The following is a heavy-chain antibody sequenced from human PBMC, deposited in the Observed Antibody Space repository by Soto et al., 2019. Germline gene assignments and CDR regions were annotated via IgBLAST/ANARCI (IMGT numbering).Heavy chain of an antibody. D-gene: IGHD4-17*01. CDR1: GFTFSNAW. J-gene: IGHJ4*02. V-gene: IGHV3-15*01. CDR2: IKSKTDGGTT. CDR3: TTYYGGKPGPI. Sequence: GSLRLSCAASGFTFSNAWMSWGRQAPGKGLEWVGRIKSKTDGGTTDYAAPVKGRFTISREDSKNTLYLQMNSLKTEDTSVYYCTTYYGGKPGPIWGQGTLVTVSS.